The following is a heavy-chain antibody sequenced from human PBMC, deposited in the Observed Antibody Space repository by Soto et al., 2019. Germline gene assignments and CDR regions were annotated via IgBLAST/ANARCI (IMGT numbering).Heavy chain of an antibody. CDR2: IYWDDDK. CDR1: GLSLSSSGVG. Sequence: QITLRQSGPTRVRPTQPLTLTCNFSGLSLSSSGVGVRWIRQPPVKAPERLVVIYWDDDKRYSPSLKSRLTSTKDTSKNQVVLTMTNMDHVDTGTYYCANRALYSGSYWDGGYFDAWGQGTPVTVST. V-gene: IGHV2-5*02. D-gene: IGHD1-26*01. CDR3: ANRALYSGSYWDGGYFDA. J-gene: IGHJ4*02.